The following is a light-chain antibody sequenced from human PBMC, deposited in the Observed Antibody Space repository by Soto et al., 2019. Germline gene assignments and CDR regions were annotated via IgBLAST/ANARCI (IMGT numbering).Light chain of an antibody. V-gene: IGLV4-60*01. CDR3: ETWDFNTRV. CDR2: LEGSGSY. CDR1: SGHSSYI. J-gene: IGLJ3*02. Sequence: QLVLTQSSSASASLGSSVKLTCTLSSGHSSYIIAWHQQQPGKAPRYLMKLEGSGSYNKGSGVPDLFSGSSSGADRYLTISNLQLEDEADYYCETWDFNTRVFGGGTQLTVL.